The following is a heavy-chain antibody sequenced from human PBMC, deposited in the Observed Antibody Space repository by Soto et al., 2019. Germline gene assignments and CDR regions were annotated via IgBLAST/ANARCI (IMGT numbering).Heavy chain of an antibody. CDR1: GFSLGPYG. Sequence: GGSLRLSCAVSGFSLGPYGVTWVRQTPEKGLEWVTGFSGGSGAIFYADSVRGRFTISRDSSTAYLQMNSLRPEDTAVYFCARWNGFGDSWGQGSLVTVS. CDR2: FSGGSGAI. V-gene: IGHV3-23*01. CDR3: ARWNGFGDS. J-gene: IGHJ4*02. D-gene: IGHD1-1*01.